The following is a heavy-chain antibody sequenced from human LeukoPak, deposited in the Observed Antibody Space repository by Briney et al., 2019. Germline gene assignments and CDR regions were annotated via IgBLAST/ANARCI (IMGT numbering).Heavy chain of an antibody. CDR1: GFTFSSYS. Sequence: GGSLRLSCAASGFTFSSYSMNWVRQAPGKGLEWVAYINSGSSTIYHADSVKGRFTISRDNAKNSVYLQMNSLRADDTAVYYCARVRSGSPDYWGQGTLVTVSS. CDR2: INSGSSTI. V-gene: IGHV3-48*04. CDR3: ARVRSGSPDY. D-gene: IGHD1-26*01. J-gene: IGHJ4*02.